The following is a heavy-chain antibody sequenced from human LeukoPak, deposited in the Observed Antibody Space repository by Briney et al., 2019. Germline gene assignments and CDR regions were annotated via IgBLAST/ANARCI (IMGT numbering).Heavy chain of an antibody. V-gene: IGHV3-23*01. Sequence: GGSLRLSCAASGFTFSNYVMNWVRQAPGEGLEWVSAIGGSGGTTYYADSVKGRFTISRDNAKNSLYLQMNSLRAEDTAVYYCARVYRVDTAMVHYYYYGMDVWGQGTTVTVSS. CDR3: ARVYRVDTAMVHYYYYGMDV. J-gene: IGHJ6*02. D-gene: IGHD5-18*01. CDR2: IGGSGGTT. CDR1: GFTFSNYV.